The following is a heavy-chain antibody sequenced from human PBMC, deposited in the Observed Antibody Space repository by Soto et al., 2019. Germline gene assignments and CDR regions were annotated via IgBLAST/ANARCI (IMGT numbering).Heavy chain of an antibody. V-gene: IGHV3-7*01. Sequence: ESGGGLVQPGGSLRLSCEASGFTFSTYWMSWVRQDPGKGLEWVATIKQDGSDKYHVDSVRGRFTISRDNAESSLYLQMSSLRAEDTAVYYCVRSCGTSNCPYYLDVWGKATTVIVSS. CDR3: VRSCGTSNCPYYLDV. CDR1: GFTFSTYW. CDR2: IKQDGSDK. D-gene: IGHD2-15*01. J-gene: IGHJ6*03.